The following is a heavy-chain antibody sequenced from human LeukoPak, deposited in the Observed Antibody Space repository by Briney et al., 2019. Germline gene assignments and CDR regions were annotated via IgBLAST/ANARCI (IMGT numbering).Heavy chain of an antibody. D-gene: IGHD3-22*01. V-gene: IGHV1-69*13. Sequence: SVKVSCKASGGTFSSYAISWVRQAPGQELEWMGGIIPIFGTANYAQKFQGRVTITADESTSTAYMELSSLRSEDTAVYYCARDFFSRIYDSSGYFDYWGQGTLVTVSS. CDR3: ARDFFSRIYDSSGYFDY. CDR2: IIPIFGTA. CDR1: GGTFSSYA. J-gene: IGHJ4*02.